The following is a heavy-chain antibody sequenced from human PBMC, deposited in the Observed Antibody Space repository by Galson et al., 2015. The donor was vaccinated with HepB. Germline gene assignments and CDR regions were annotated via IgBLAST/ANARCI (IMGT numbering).Heavy chain of an antibody. D-gene: IGHD6-19*01. J-gene: IGHJ4*02. Sequence: SLRLSCAASGFIFSNTWMSWVRQAPGKGPEWVGRTKSKTDGGTTDYAAPVKGRFTISRDDAKNTLYLQMNSLKTEDTAMYFCTTAVGPFDNWGQGTLVTVSS. CDR2: TKSKTDGGTT. V-gene: IGHV3-15*01. CDR3: TTAVGPFDN. CDR1: GFIFSNTW.